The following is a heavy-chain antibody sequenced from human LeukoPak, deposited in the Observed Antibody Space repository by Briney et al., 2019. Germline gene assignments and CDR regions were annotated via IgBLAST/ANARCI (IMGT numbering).Heavy chain of an antibody. J-gene: IGHJ3*02. D-gene: IGHD3-22*01. CDR1: GGTFSSYA. Sequence: SVKVSCKASGGTFSSYAISWVRQAPGQGLEWMGGIIPILGIANYAQKFQGRVTITADKSTSTAYMELSSLRSEDTAVYYCARVSYDSSGYQSAFDIWGQGTMVTVSS. V-gene: IGHV1-69*10. CDR2: IIPILGIA. CDR3: ARVSYDSSGYQSAFDI.